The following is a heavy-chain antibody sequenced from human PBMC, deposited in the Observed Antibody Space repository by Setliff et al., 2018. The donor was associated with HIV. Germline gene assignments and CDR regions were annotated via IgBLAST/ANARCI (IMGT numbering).Heavy chain of an antibody. CDR3: ARNPDTSGYLYFYYYMDV. J-gene: IGHJ6*03. Sequence: ASVKVSCKASGYTFTGYYIRWVRQAPGQGLEWVGWINPNGGGTNYAQKFQGRVTMTRDTSISTAYMELSSLRSDDTAVYYCARNPDTSGYLYFYYYMDVWGKGTTVTVSS. V-gene: IGHV1-2*02. D-gene: IGHD3-22*01. CDR2: INPNGGGT. CDR1: GYTFTGYY.